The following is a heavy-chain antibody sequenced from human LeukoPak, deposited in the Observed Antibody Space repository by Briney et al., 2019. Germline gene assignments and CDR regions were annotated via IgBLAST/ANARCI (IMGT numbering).Heavy chain of an antibody. Sequence: SETLSLTCTVSGGSISSGGYYWSWIRQHPGKGLEWIGYIYYSGSTYYNPSLKSRVTISVDTSKNQFSLKLSSVTAADTAVYYCARGSYYDTNWFDPWGQGTLVTVSS. D-gene: IGHD1-26*01. CDR2: IYYSGST. CDR3: ARGSYYDTNWFDP. CDR1: GGSISSGGYY. V-gene: IGHV4-31*03. J-gene: IGHJ5*02.